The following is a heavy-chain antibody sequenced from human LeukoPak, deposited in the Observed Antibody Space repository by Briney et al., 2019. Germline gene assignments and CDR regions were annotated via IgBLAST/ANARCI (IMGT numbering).Heavy chain of an antibody. CDR2: IYYSGST. V-gene: IGHV4-39*07. D-gene: IGHD5-12*01. J-gene: IGHJ4*02. Sequence: PSETLSLTCTVSGDSISSSYYYWAWIRQPPGKGLEYIGNIYYSGSTYYNPSLKSRVTISVDTSKNQFSLKLSSVTAADTAVYYCAREEATESFDYWGQGTLVTVSS. CDR1: GDSISSSYYY. CDR3: AREEATESFDY.